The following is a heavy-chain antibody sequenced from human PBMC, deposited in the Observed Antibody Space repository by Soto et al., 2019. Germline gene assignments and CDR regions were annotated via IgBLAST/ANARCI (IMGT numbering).Heavy chain of an antibody. J-gene: IGHJ6*02. CDR2: ISYDGSNK. D-gene: IGHD6-19*01. Sequence: GGSLRLSCAASGFTFSSYAMHWVRQAPGKGLEWVAVISYDGSNKYYADSVKGRFTISRDNSKNTLYLQMNSLRAEDTAVYYCARAIWSSGWYRDDYYGMDFWGQGTTVTVSS. CDR1: GFTFSSYA. CDR3: ARAIWSSGWYRDDYYGMDF. V-gene: IGHV3-30-3*01.